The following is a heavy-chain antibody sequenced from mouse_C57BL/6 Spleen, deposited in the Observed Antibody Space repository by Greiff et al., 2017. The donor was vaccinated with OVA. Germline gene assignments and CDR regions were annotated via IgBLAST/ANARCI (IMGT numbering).Heavy chain of an antibody. D-gene: IGHD1-1*01. J-gene: IGHJ2*01. CDR2: IDPETGGT. CDR3: TRPLYGSSPDY. CDR1: GYTFTDYE. Sequence: VQRVESGAELVRPGASVTLSCKASGYTFTDYEMHWVKQTPVHGLEWIGAIDPETGGTAYNQKFKGKAILTADKSSSTAYMELRSLTSEDSAVYYCTRPLYGSSPDYWGQGTTLTVSS. V-gene: IGHV1-15*01.